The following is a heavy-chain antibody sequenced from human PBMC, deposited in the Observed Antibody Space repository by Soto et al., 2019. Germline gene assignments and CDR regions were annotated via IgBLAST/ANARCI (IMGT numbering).Heavy chain of an antibody. V-gene: IGHV6-1*01. CDR3: AMALSGPDIDIVVVPAANFYFDY. Sequence: PSQTLSLTCAISGDSVSSNSAAWNWIRQSPSRGLEWLGRTYYRSKWYNDYAVSVKSRITINPDTSKNQFSLQLNSVTTEDTAVYYCAMALSGPDIDIVVVPAANFYFDYWGQGTLVTVSS. CDR1: GDSVSSNSAA. CDR2: TYYRSKWYN. J-gene: IGHJ4*02. D-gene: IGHD2-2*01.